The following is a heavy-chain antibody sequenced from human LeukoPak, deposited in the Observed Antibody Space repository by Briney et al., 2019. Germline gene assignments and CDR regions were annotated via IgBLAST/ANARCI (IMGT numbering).Heavy chain of an antibody. Sequence: GGSLRLSCAASGFTFYSYTMNWVRQAPGKGLEWVSSISGSSSYIYYADSVKGLFTVSRDNAKNSLYLQMNSLRAEDTAVYYCARDWGFPSVGYYGMDVWGQGTTITVSS. D-gene: IGHD3-16*01. CDR2: ISGSSSYI. CDR3: ARDWGFPSVGYYGMDV. V-gene: IGHV3-21*01. J-gene: IGHJ6*02. CDR1: GFTFYSYT.